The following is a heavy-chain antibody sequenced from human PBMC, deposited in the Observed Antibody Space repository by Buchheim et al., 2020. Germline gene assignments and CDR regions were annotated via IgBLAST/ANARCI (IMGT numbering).Heavy chain of an antibody. CDR3: ARDGDSNGLLAY. CDR1: GFTISNYG. J-gene: IGHJ4*02. V-gene: IGHV3-33*01. CDR2: IWYDGNNK. D-gene: IGHD3-22*01. Sequence: QVQLVESGGGVVQPGRSLRLSCAASGFTISNYGMYWVRQTPGKGLEWVAVIWYDGNNKYYADSVKGRFTISRDSSKTTLYLQMNSLRAEDTAVYYCARDGDSNGLLAYWGQGTL.